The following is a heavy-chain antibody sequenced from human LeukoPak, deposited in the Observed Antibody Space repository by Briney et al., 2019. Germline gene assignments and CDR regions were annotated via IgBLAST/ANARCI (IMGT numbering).Heavy chain of an antibody. J-gene: IGHJ4*02. Sequence: GGSLRLSCTVSGFTVSSNSMSWVRQAPGKGLEWVSFIYSDNTHYSDSVKGRFTISRDNSKNTLYLQMGSLRAEDMAVYYCARVSDYGDYWALKYWGQGTLVTVSS. V-gene: IGHV3-66*03. CDR1: GFTVSSNS. CDR2: IYSDNT. D-gene: IGHD4-17*01. CDR3: ARVSDYGDYWALKY.